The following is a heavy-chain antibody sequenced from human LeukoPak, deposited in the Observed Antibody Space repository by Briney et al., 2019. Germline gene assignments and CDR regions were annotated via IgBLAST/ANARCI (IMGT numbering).Heavy chain of an antibody. V-gene: IGHV3-49*04. CDR2: IRSKAYGGTT. CDR3: TRDPGYDIFTGYYRPFDY. J-gene: IGHJ4*02. Sequence: PGRSLRLSCTASGYTFGDYAISWVRQAPGQGLEWVGFIRSKAYGGTTEYAASVKDRFTISRDDSKSIAYLQMNSLKTEDTAVYYCTRDPGYDIFTGYYRPFDYWGQGTLVTVSS. CDR1: GYTFGDYA. D-gene: IGHD3-9*01.